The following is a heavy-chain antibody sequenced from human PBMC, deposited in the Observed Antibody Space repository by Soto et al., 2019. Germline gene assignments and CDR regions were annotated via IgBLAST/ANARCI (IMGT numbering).Heavy chain of an antibody. CDR1: GYTFTDYW. V-gene: IGHV5-51*01. J-gene: IGHJ6*02. CDR3: ARRADGRQQLWFPSYYYYGMDV. D-gene: IGHD5-18*01. CDR2: IYPGDSDT. Sequence: GESLKISCKGSGYTFTDYWIGWVRQLPGKGLEWMGIIYPGDSDTRYSPSFQGQVTISADKSISTAYLQWSSLKASDTAMYYCARRADGRQQLWFPSYYYYGMDVWGQGTTVTVSS.